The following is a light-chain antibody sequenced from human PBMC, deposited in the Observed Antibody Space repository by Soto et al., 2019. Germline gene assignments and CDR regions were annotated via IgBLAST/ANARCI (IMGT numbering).Light chain of an antibody. CDR3: QKYHSAPRT. J-gene: IGKJ1*01. V-gene: IGKV1-27*01. Sequence: DIQMTQSPSSLSASLGDRVTITCRASQGIGNYLAWYQLQPGKVPKLLICAASTLQSVVPSRFSGSGSGTDFTLTISSLQPEDGATYCCQKYHSAPRTFGQGTKVEI. CDR1: QGIGNY. CDR2: AAS.